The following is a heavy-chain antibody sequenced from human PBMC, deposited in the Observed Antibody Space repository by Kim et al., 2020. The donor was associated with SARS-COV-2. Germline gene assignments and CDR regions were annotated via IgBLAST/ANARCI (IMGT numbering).Heavy chain of an antibody. J-gene: IGHJ6*02. CDR3: ARDLDYDYVWGSYRRSVMDV. CDR2: ISYSSSYI. CDR1: GFSFSSYS. V-gene: IGHV3-21*01. Sequence: GGSLRLSCAASGFSFSSYSMNWVRQAPGKGLEWVSSISYSSSYIYYAGSVKGRFTISRDTAKNSMYLQMNSLRAEDTAVYYCARDLDYDYVWGSYRRSVMDVWGQGTTVTVSS. D-gene: IGHD3-16*02.